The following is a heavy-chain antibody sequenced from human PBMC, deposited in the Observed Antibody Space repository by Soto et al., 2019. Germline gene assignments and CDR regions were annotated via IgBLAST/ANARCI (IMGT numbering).Heavy chain of an antibody. CDR3: ASRDPGTSVDY. D-gene: IGHD1-7*01. J-gene: IGHJ4*02. CDR2: IYRTGST. Sequence: QVQLQESGPGLVKPSGTLSLTCAVSGGSFTSNNWWTWVRQPPGQGLERIGEIYRTGSTNYNPSLKSRVTISLDKSENHFSLKVTSLTAADTAVYYCASRDPGTSVDYWGQGTLVTVSS. CDR1: GGSFTSNNW. V-gene: IGHV4-4*02.